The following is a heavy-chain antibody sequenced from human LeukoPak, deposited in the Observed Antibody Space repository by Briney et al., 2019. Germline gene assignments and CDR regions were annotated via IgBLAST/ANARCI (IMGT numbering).Heavy chain of an antibody. V-gene: IGHV1-69*04. CDR1: GGTFNAYA. J-gene: IGHJ4*01. Sequence: GASVKVSCKASGGTFNAYAINWVRQAPGQGLEWMGRIIPILGVANSAQKFQGRVTITADKSTSTVYMEPYSLRSDDTAVYYCARATTVTTPFDYWGHGTLVTVSS. CDR3: ARATTVTTPFDY. CDR2: IIPILGVA. D-gene: IGHD4-17*01.